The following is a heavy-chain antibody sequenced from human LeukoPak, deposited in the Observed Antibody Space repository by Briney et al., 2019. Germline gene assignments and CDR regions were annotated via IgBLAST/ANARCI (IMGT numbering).Heavy chain of an antibody. J-gene: IGHJ3*02. CDR1: SGSFSGYY. CDR2: INHSGST. Sequence: PSETLSLTCAVYSGSFSGYYWSWIRQPPGKGLEWIGEINHSGSTNYNPSLKSRVTISVDTSKNQFSLKLSSVTAADTAVYYCARRQYYYDSSGYYLTRRAFDIWGQGTMVTVSS. D-gene: IGHD3-22*01. CDR3: ARRQYYYDSSGYYLTRRAFDI. V-gene: IGHV4-34*01.